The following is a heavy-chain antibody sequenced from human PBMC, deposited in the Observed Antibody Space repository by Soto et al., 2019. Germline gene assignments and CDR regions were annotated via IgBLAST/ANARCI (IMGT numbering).Heavy chain of an antibody. V-gene: IGHV3-23*01. CDR2: ISGSGGST. Sequence: EVQLLESGGGLVQPGGSLRLSCAASGFTFSTYAMSWVRQAPGKGLEWVSAISGSGGSTYYADSVKGRFTISRDMSKKTLYLQMNSLRAEDTAVYYCAKNWDTTSSSSSHWGQGTLVTVSS. CDR3: AKNWDTTSSSSSH. J-gene: IGHJ4*02. D-gene: IGHD6-6*01. CDR1: GFTFSTYA.